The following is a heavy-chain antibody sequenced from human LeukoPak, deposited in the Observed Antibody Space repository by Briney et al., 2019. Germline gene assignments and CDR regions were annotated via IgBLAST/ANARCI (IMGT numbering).Heavy chain of an antibody. CDR2: IIPILGIA. CDR1: GGTFSSYA. Sequence: GASVKVSCKASGGTFSSYAISWVRQAPGQGLEWMGRIIPILGIANYAQKFQGRVTITADKSTSTAYMELSSQRSEDTAVYYCARDGSWDYYDSSGYYYDYWGQGTLVTVSS. J-gene: IGHJ4*02. CDR3: ARDGSWDYYDSSGYYYDY. D-gene: IGHD3-22*01. V-gene: IGHV1-69*04.